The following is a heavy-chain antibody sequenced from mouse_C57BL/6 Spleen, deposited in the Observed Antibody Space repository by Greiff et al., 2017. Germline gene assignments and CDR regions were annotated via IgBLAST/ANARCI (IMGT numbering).Heavy chain of an antibody. CDR1: GYSITSGYY. CDR2: ISYDGSN. CDR3: AREGDYDSYYAMDY. Sequence: EVKLQESGPGLVKPSQSLSLTCSVTGYSITSGYYWNWIRQFPGNKLEWMGYISYDGSNNYNPSLKNRISITRDTSKNQFFLKLNSVTTEDTATYYCAREGDYDSYYAMDYWGQGTSVTVSS. J-gene: IGHJ4*01. V-gene: IGHV3-6*01. D-gene: IGHD2-4*01.